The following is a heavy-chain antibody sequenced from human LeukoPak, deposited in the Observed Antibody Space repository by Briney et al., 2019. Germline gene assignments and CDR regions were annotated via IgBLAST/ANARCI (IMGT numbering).Heavy chain of an antibody. CDR2: ISYDGSNK. Sequence: AGGSLRLSCAAPGFTFSSYAMHWVRQAPGKGLEWVAVISYDGSNKYYADSVKGRFTISRDNSKNTLYLQMNSLRAEDTAVYYCARGYCTNGVCYSPWFDPWGQGTLVTVSS. V-gene: IGHV3-30-3*01. D-gene: IGHD2-8*01. CDR3: ARGYCTNGVCYSPWFDP. J-gene: IGHJ5*02. CDR1: GFTFSSYA.